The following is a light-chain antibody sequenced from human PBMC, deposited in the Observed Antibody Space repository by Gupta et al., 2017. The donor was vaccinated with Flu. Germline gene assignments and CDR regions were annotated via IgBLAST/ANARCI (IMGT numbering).Light chain of an antibody. CDR2: SAS. CDR3: QHYDNSLLFT. J-gene: IGKJ3*01. V-gene: IGKV3-20*01. Sequence: ETVLTQSPGTLSLSPGERATLSCRASQSVDSSYLAWYQQKPGQAPRLLIYSASSRATGIPDRFSGSGSGTDFTLTISRREPEDFAVYYCQHYDNSLLFTFGHGTKVETK. CDR1: QSVDSSY.